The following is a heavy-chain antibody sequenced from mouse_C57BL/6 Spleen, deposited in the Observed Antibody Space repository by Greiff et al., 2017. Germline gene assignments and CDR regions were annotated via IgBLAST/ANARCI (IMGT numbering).Heavy chain of an antibody. D-gene: IGHD2-12*01. CDR1: GYTFTSYW. J-gene: IGHJ3*01. V-gene: IGHV1-59*01. CDR3: AYDAWFAY. Sequence: QVQLQQPGAELVRPGTSVKLSCKASGYTFTSYWMHWVKQRPGQGLEWIGVIDPSDSYTNYNQKFQGKATLTVDTSSSTAYMQLSSLTSEDSAVYYCAYDAWFAYWGQGTLVTVSA. CDR2: IDPSDSYT.